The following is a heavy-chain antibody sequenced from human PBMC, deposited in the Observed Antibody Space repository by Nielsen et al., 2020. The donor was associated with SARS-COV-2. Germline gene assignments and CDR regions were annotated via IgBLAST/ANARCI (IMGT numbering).Heavy chain of an antibody. D-gene: IGHD3-3*01. CDR1: GLIFGTYG. CDR2: IWYDGSNE. J-gene: IGHJ4*02. V-gene: IGHV3-33*01. Sequence: GESLKISCRASGLIFGTYGMHWVRQAPRKGLEWVAGIWYDGSNENYAESVKGRFTISRDNSNNTLFLQMDSLTADDTAVYFCARLSNFWSGYNDYWGQGTLVTVSS. CDR3: ARLSNFWSGYNDY.